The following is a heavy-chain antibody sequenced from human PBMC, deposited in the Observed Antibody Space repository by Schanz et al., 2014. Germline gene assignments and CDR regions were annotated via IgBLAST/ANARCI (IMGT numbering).Heavy chain of an antibody. CDR3: ARDYESDLYSPRHDAFDV. CDR1: GFTFSDYY. V-gene: IGHV3-11*04. Sequence: QVQLVESGGGLVKPGGSLRLSCAASGFTFSDYYMSWVRQAPGKGLEWVSYISGSSSTKYYADSVKGRFTISRDNGKKSLYRQRNSLRAEDTAVYFCARDYESDLYSPRHDAFDVWGQGTVVTVSS. J-gene: IGHJ3*01. D-gene: IGHD2-8*01. CDR2: ISGSSSTK.